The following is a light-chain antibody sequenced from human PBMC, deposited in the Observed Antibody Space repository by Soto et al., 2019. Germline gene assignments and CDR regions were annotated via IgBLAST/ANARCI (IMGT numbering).Light chain of an antibody. CDR3: QQRVFRVT. CDR2: GAS. CDR1: QSVSID. V-gene: IGKV3-15*01. Sequence: EIVMTQSPATLSVSPGERATLSCRASQSVSIDLAWYQQTPGQAPRLLIYGASTRATGIPVRFSGSASGTDFTLTISSLEPEDFAVYYCQQRVFRVTFGGGTKVDIK. J-gene: IGKJ4*01.